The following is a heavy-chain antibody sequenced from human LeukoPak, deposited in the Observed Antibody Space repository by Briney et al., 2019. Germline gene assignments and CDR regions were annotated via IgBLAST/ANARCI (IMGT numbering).Heavy chain of an antibody. CDR2: INTNTGNP. V-gene: IGHV7-4-1*02. CDR3: ARASDIVATVPPGY. D-gene: IGHD5-12*01. Sequence: GASVKVSCKASGYTFTSYAMNWVRQAPGQGLEWMGWINTNTGNPTYAQSFTGRFVSSLDTSVSTAYLQISSLKAEDTAVYYCARASDIVATVPPGYWGQGTLVTVSS. J-gene: IGHJ4*02. CDR1: GYTFTSYA.